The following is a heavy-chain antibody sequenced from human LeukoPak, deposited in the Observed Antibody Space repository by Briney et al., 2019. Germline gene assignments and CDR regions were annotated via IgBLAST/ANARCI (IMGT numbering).Heavy chain of an antibody. J-gene: IGHJ6*02. CDR1: GFTFDDYA. CDR3: AKSGRTYYDILTGYYTPTHYHGMDV. CDR2: ISWNSGSI. V-gene: IGHV3-9*01. Sequence: PGGSLRLSCAASGFTFDDYAMHWVRQAPGKGLDWVSGISWNSGSIGYADSVKGRFTISRDNAKNSLYLQMNSLRAEDTALYYCAKSGRTYYDILTGYYTPTHYHGMDVWGQGTTVTVSS. D-gene: IGHD3-9*01.